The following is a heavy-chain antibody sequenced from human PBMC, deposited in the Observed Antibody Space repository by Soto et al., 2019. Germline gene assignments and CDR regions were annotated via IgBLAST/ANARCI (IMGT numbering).Heavy chain of an antibody. D-gene: IGHD5-12*01. CDR3: ARHVVDIVATIFDY. V-gene: IGHV4-59*08. CDR1: GGSIGSYY. CDR2: IYYSGST. J-gene: IGHJ4*02. Sequence: SETLSLTCTVSGGSIGSYYWSWIRQPPGKGLEWIGYIYYSGSTNYNPSLKSRVTISVDTSKNQFFLKLSSVTAAETAVYYCARHVVDIVATIFDYWGQGTLVTVSS.